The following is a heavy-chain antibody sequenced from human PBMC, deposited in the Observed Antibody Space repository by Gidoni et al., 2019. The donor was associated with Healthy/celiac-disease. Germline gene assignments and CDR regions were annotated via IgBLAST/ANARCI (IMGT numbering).Heavy chain of an antibody. D-gene: IGHD5-12*01. Sequence: EVQLLESGGGLVQPGGSLRLSCAASGFTFSSYAMSWVRQVPGKGLEWVSAISGSGSSTYYADSVKGRFTMSRDNSKNTLYLQMNSLRAEDTAVYYCAKDRGYSGYDPLDFWGQGTLVTVSS. V-gene: IGHV3-23*01. CDR3: AKDRGYSGYDPLDF. CDR2: ISGSGSST. J-gene: IGHJ4*02. CDR1: GFTFSSYA.